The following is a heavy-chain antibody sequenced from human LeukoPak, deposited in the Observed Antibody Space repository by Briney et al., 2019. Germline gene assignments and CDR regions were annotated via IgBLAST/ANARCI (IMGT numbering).Heavy chain of an antibody. Sequence: SETLSLTCTVSSVSISSSGYYWSWIRQPPGKGLEWIGEINHSGSTNYNPSLKSRVTISVDTSKNQFSLKLSSVTAADTAVYYCARGRLEETTVTTTDDYWGQGTLVTVSS. CDR1: SVSISSSGYY. V-gene: IGHV4-39*07. CDR2: INHSGST. J-gene: IGHJ4*02. CDR3: ARGRLEETTVTTTDDY. D-gene: IGHD4-17*01.